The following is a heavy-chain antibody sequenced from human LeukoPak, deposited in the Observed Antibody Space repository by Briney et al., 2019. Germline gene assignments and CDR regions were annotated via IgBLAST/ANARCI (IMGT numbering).Heavy chain of an antibody. CDR1: GFTFRSYW. J-gene: IGHJ4*02. Sequence: PGGSLRLSCAASGFTFRSYWMNWVRQAPGKGLEWVANIKSDGSEKYYVDSVKGRFTISRDNAKNPLYLQMNSLRAEDTAVYYCARDWIADYWGQGTLVTVSS. V-gene: IGHV3-7*01. D-gene: IGHD2-21*01. CDR2: IKSDGSEK. CDR3: ARDWIADY.